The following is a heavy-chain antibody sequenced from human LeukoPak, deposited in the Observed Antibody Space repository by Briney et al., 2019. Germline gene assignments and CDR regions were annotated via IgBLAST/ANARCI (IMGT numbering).Heavy chain of an antibody. CDR3: ARVGHLEWLHRLIY. D-gene: IGHD3-3*01. CDR1: GYTFTGYY. CDR2: INHNSGGT. Sequence: ASVKVSCKASGYTFTGYYMHWVRQAPGQGLEWMGWINHNSGGTNYAQKFQGRVTMTRDTSISTAYMELSRLRSDDAAVYYCARVGHLEWLHRLIYWGQGTLVTVSS. V-gene: IGHV1-2*02. J-gene: IGHJ4*02.